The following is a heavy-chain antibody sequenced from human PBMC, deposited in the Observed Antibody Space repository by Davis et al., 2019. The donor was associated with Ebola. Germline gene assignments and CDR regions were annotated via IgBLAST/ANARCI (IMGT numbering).Heavy chain of an antibody. D-gene: IGHD3-10*01. CDR2: ISSSSSYI. V-gene: IGHV3-21*01. CDR3: ARDKVITMVRGVPFDY. Sequence: GESLKISCAASGFTFSSYSMNWVRQAPGKGLEWVSSISSSSSYIYYADSVKGRFTISRDNAKNSLYLQMNSLRAEDTAVYYCARDKVITMVRGVPFDYWGQGTLVTVSS. J-gene: IGHJ4*02. CDR1: GFTFSSYS.